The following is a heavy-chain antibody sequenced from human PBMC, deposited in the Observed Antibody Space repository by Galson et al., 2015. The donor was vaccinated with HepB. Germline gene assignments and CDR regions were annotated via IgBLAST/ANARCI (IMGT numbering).Heavy chain of an antibody. CDR2: INPNSGGT. CDR1: GYTSTGYY. Sequence: SVKVSCKASGYTSTGYYMHWVRQAPGQGLEWMGWINPNSGGTNYAQKFQGWVTMTRDTSISTAYMELSRLRSDDTAVYYCARAHTSSGSYSVDYWGQGTLVTVSS. J-gene: IGHJ4*02. V-gene: IGHV1-2*04. CDR3: ARAHTSSGSYSVDY. D-gene: IGHD1-26*01.